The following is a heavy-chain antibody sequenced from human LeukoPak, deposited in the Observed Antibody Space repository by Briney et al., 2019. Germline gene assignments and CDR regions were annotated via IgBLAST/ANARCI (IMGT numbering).Heavy chain of an antibody. CDR2: TYYRSKWYN. D-gene: IGHD6-19*01. CDR3: ARDSSGWYWWYFDL. CDR1: GDSVSSNSVA. Sequence: SQTLSLTCAISGDSVSSNSVAWNWIRQSPSRGLEWLGRTYYRSKWYNDFAVSVKNRISINPDTSKNQFSLQLNSVTPEDTAVYYCARDSSGWYWWYFDLWGRGTLVTVSS. J-gene: IGHJ2*01. V-gene: IGHV6-1*01.